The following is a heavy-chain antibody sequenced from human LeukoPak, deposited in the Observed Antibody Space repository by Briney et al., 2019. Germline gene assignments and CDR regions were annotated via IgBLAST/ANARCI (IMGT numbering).Heavy chain of an antibody. D-gene: IGHD3-22*01. CDR3: ARVGGDDSTGHYSVDY. V-gene: IGHV4-38-2*01. CDR1: GYSITSTYW. CDR2: LHHSGST. Sequence: PSETLSLTCAVSGYSITSTYWWGWIRQTPGRGLEWIGILHHSGSTSYSPSLKSRVTISVDTSKNQFSLRLSSVTAADTAVYCCARVGGDDSTGHYSVDYWGQGTLVTVSS. J-gene: IGHJ4*02.